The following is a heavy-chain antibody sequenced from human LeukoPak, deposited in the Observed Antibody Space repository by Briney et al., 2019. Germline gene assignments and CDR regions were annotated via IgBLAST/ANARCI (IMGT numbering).Heavy chain of an antibody. V-gene: IGHV1-46*01. Sequence: ASVKVSCKASGYTFTSYAMNWVRQAPGQGLEWMGIISPGGAYTRCAQKFQGRVTMTWDTSTSTVYMELSSLRSEDTAVYYCAREGGHYGDDAYWGQGSLVTVSS. D-gene: IGHD4-17*01. CDR2: ISPGGAYT. CDR3: AREGGHYGDDAY. CDR1: GYTFTSYA. J-gene: IGHJ4*02.